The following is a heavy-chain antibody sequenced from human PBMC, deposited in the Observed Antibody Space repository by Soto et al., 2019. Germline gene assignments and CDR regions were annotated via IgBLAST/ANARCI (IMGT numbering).Heavy chain of an antibody. CDR3: ARARDSSSWYPPYYFDY. J-gene: IGHJ4*02. CDR2: IYHSGST. D-gene: IGHD6-13*01. V-gene: IGHV4-4*02. Sequence: SETLSLTCAVSGGSISSSNWWSWVRQPPGKGLEWTGEIYHSGSTNYNPSLKSRVTISVDKSKNQFSLKLSSVTAADTAVYYCARARDSSSWYPPYYFDYWGQGTLVTVSS. CDR1: GGSISSSNW.